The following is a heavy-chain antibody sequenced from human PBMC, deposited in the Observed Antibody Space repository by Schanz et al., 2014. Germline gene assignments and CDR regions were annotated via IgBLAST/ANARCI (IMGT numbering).Heavy chain of an antibody. D-gene: IGHD2-2*01. J-gene: IGHJ4*02. CDR1: GYNFTTYT. Sequence: QVQLVQSGSELTRPGASVKVSCKASGYNFTTYTMNWVRQAPGQGLEWMGWINTKTGNPTYAQGFTGRFVFSLDTSVSTTHLQITNLKADDTAVYYCARGYCAGTSCPSFDYWGQGTLVTVSS. V-gene: IGHV7-4-1*02. CDR3: ARGYCAGTSCPSFDY. CDR2: INTKTGNP.